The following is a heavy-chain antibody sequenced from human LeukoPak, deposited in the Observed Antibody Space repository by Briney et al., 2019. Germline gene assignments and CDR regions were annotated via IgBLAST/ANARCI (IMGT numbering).Heavy chain of an antibody. CDR1: GFTFSSYS. Sequence: GGSLRLSCAASGFTFSSYSMNWVRQAPGKGLEWLSYISSSSSTIYYADSVKGRFAISRDNAKNSLYLQMNSLRAEDTAVYYCARTTVVTEFDFWGQGTLVTVSS. CDR2: ISSSSSTI. V-gene: IGHV3-48*01. J-gene: IGHJ4*02. D-gene: IGHD4-23*01. CDR3: ARTTVVTEFDF.